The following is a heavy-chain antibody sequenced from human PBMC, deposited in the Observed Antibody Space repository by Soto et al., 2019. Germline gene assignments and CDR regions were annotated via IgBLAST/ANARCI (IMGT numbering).Heavy chain of an antibody. CDR1: GGSISSGGYY. V-gene: IGHV4-31*03. J-gene: IGHJ6*02. D-gene: IGHD2-2*01. CDR2: IYYSGST. CDR3: ARSDCSSTSCYAGPGGPYV. Sequence: QVQLQESGPGLVKPSQTLSLTCTVSGGSISSGGYYWSWIRQHPGKGLEWIGYIYYSGSTYYNPSLNSRVTISVDTSKHPFSLRLSSVPAADTAVYYCARSDCSSTSCYAGPGGPYVWGRGTTVTVSS.